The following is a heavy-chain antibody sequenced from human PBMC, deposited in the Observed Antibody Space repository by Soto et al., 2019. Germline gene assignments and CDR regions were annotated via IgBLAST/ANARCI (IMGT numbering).Heavy chain of an antibody. CDR3: ARALMAYYYDSNGYYYYGMDV. Sequence: SVKVSCKASGGTFSSYAISWVRQAPGQGLEWMGGIIPIFGTANYAQKFQGRVTITADESTSTAYMELSSLRSEDTAVYYCARALMAYYYDSNGYYYYGMDVWGQGTTVTVSS. CDR2: IIPIFGTA. J-gene: IGHJ6*02. CDR1: GGTFSSYA. V-gene: IGHV1-69*13. D-gene: IGHD3-22*01.